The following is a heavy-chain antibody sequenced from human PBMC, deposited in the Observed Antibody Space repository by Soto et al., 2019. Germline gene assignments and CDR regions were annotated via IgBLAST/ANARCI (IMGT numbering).Heavy chain of an antibody. Sequence: QVQLVQSGAEVKKPGSSVKVSCKASGDTFSSYSINWVRQAPGQGLEWMGGIIPIFGTANYAHKFQGRVTITADESTSTSYMELSSLRSEDTAVYYCAILDYGVNSRNFDYWGQGTLVTVSS. CDR2: IIPIFGTA. V-gene: IGHV1-69*12. D-gene: IGHD4-17*01. CDR3: AILDYGVNSRNFDY. J-gene: IGHJ4*02. CDR1: GDTFSSYS.